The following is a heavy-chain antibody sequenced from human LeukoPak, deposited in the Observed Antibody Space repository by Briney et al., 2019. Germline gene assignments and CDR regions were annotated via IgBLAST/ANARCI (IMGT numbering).Heavy chain of an antibody. D-gene: IGHD3-16*01. CDR1: GGSISSYY. V-gene: IGHV4-59*08. Sequence: SETLSLTCTVSGGSISSYYWSWIRQPPGKGLEWIGYIYYSGSTHYNPSLKSRVTISVGTSKNQFSLKLNSVTAADTAVYYCARYDPGAFDYWGQGTLVTVSS. CDR2: IYYSGST. CDR3: ARYDPGAFDY. J-gene: IGHJ4*02.